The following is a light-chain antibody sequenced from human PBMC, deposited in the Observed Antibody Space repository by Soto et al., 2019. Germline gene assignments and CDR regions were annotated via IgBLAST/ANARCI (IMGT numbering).Light chain of an antibody. J-gene: IGKJ3*01. V-gene: IGKV1-13*02. CDR2: DDS. CDR1: QGISSA. CDR3: QQFNSYPRT. Sequence: GDRVTITCRASQGISSALAWYQQKPGQAPKLIIYDDSSLESGVPSRFSGSGSGTDFTLTISSLQPEDFATYYCQQFNSYPRTFGRGTKVDIK.